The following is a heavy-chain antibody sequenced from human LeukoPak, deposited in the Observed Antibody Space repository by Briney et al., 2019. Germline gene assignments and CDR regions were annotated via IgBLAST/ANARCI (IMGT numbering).Heavy chain of an antibody. CDR1: GYTFTGYY. Sequence: ASVKVSCKASGYTFTGYYMHWVRQAPGQGLEWMGWINPNSGGTNYAQKFQGRVTMTGDTSISTAYMELSRLRSDDTAVYYCARTGAPYSSSWSFDYWGQGTLVTVSS. J-gene: IGHJ4*02. CDR3: ARTGAPYSSSWSFDY. CDR2: INPNSGGT. D-gene: IGHD6-13*01. V-gene: IGHV1-2*02.